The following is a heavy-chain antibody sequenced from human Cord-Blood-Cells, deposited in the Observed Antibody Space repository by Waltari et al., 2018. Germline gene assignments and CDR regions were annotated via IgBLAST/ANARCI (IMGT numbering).Heavy chain of an antibody. CDR1: GFTFSSYS. Sequence: EVQLVESGGGLVKPGGSLRLSCAASGFTFSSYSMNWVRQAPGKGLEWVSSISSSSSYIYYADSVKGRFTIARDNAKNSLDLQMNSLRAEDTAVYYCARDSSSSWYYYYYGMDVWGQGTTVTVSS. V-gene: IGHV3-21*01. CDR3: ARDSSSSWYYYYYGMDV. J-gene: IGHJ6*02. CDR2: ISSSSSYI. D-gene: IGHD6-13*01.